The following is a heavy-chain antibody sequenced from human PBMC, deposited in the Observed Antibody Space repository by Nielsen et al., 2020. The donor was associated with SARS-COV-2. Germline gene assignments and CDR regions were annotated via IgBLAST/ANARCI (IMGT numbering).Heavy chain of an antibody. Sequence: GESLKISCAASGFTFGGSEMHWVRQAAGKGLEWVGRIKSKTDGGTTDYAAPVKGRFTISRDDSKNTLYLQMNSLKTEDTAVYYCTTGVWGQGTLVTVSS. CDR3: TTGV. CDR1: GFTFGGSE. J-gene: IGHJ4*02. CDR2: IKSKTDGGTT. V-gene: IGHV3-15*01.